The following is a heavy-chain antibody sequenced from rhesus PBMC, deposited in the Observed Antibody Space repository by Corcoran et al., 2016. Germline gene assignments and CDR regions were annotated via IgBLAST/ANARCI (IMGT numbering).Heavy chain of an antibody. CDR2: IYWDDDK. V-gene: IGHV2-152*01. Sequence: QVTLKESGPALVKPTQTLTLTSTFSGFSLTTSGMGVGWIRQPPGKALEWLALIYWDDDKRYSTSLKSRLTISKDTSKNQVVLTMTNMDPMDTATYYCARGIWYSSWHHFDYWGQGVLVTVSS. CDR3: ARGIWYSSWHHFDY. CDR1: GFSLTTSGMG. D-gene: IGHD6-13*01. J-gene: IGHJ4*01.